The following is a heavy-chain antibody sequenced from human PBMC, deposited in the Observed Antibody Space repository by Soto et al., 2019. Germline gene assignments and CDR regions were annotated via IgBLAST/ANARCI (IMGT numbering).Heavy chain of an antibody. Sequence: PSETLSLTCTVSGGSISSGDYYWSWIRQPPGKGLEWIGYIYYSGSTYYNPSLKSRVTISVDTSKNQFSLKLSSVTAADTAVYYCASLATDYYDSSGYYYATNSLQDYWGQGTLVTVSS. CDR1: GGSISSGDYY. V-gene: IGHV4-30-4*01. D-gene: IGHD3-22*01. CDR3: ASLATDYYDSSGYYYATNSLQDY. CDR2: IYYSGST. J-gene: IGHJ4*02.